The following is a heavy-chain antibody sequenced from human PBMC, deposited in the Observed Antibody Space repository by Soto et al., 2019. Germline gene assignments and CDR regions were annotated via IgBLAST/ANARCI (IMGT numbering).Heavy chain of an antibody. Sequence: EVQLVETGGGLIQPGGSLRLSCAASEFSVSNNHMSWVRQAPGKGLEWVSLIHIDGNTYYTDAVKGRFTISRDYSKNTLFLQMNNLRAEDTALYYCARDGSGPFGYWGQGTQVTVSS. V-gene: IGHV3-53*02. J-gene: IGHJ4*02. D-gene: IGHD2-15*01. CDR1: EFSVSNNH. CDR2: IHIDGNT. CDR3: ARDGSGPFGY.